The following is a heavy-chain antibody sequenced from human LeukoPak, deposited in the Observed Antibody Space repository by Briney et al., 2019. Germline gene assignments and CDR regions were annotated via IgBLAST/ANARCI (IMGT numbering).Heavy chain of an antibody. V-gene: IGHV4-4*07. J-gene: IGHJ3*02. D-gene: IGHD2-2*01. CDR3: ARAYCSTTSCYPSTFDI. CDR2: IYTSGST. CDR1: GGSISSYY. Sequence: PSETLSLTCTVSGGSISSYYWSWIRQPAGKGLEWIGRIYTSGSTNYNPSLKSRVTMSVDTSKNQFSLKLSSVTAADTAVYYCARAYCSTTSCYPSTFDIWGQGTMITVPS.